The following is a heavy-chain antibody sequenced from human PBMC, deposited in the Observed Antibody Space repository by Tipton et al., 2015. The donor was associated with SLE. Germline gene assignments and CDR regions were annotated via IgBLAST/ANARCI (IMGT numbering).Heavy chain of an antibody. D-gene: IGHD4/OR15-4a*01. Sequence: TLSLTCTVSGGSVRSVSYYWSWIRQPPGNRLEWIGYVYHSGSTKYNPSLKNRVTMSIDTSENQFSLKLNSVTAADTAVYFCARERGDDYLDSWGQGTLVTVSS. CDR3: ARERGDDYLDS. CDR1: GGSVRSVSYY. J-gene: IGHJ4*02. CDR2: VYHSGST. V-gene: IGHV4-61*01.